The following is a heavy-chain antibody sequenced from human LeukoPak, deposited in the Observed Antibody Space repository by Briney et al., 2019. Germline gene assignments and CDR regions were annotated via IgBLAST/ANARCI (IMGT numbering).Heavy chain of an antibody. Sequence: GGSLRLSCAASRFAFSNYDMSWVRQAPGKGLEWVSAISGSGDNTYYADSVKGRFTISRDNSRNTLFLQMNSLRVEDTAVYYCAKGRVADYWGQGTLVTVSS. V-gene: IGHV3-23*01. D-gene: IGHD3-3*01. CDR1: RFAFSNYD. J-gene: IGHJ4*02. CDR2: ISGSGDNT. CDR3: AKGRVADY.